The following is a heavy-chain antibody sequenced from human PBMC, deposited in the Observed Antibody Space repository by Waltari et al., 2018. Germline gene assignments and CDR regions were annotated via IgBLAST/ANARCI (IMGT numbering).Heavy chain of an antibody. Sequence: QVQLVQSGAEVKKPGASVKVSCKASGYTFSNYNINWVRQATGQGLEYMGWIHSKSGNTAFIDKFVGRITLTRDLSTGTAYMELSGLRSEDTAIYYCARLVGANEDHWGQGTLVTVSS. CDR3: ARLVGANEDH. CDR2: IHSKSGNT. CDR1: GYTFSNYN. D-gene: IGHD2-15*01. J-gene: IGHJ4*02. V-gene: IGHV1-8*01.